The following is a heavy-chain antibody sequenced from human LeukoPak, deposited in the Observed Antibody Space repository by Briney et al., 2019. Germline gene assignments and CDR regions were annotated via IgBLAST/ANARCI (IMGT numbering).Heavy chain of an antibody. CDR2: FDPEDGET. D-gene: IGHD4-17*01. Sequence: GASVKVSCKASGYTFTGYYMHWVRQAPGKGLEWMGGFDPEDGETIYAQKFQGRVTMTEDTSTDTAYMGLSSLRSEDTAVYYCATGPHYGDYVRYWGQGTLVTVSS. V-gene: IGHV1-24*01. CDR1: GYTFTGYY. CDR3: ATGPHYGDYVRY. J-gene: IGHJ4*02.